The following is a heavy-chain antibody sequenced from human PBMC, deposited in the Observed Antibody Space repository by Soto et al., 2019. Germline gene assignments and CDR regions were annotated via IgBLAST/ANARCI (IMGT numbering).Heavy chain of an antibody. V-gene: IGHV1-45*02. CDR2: ITPFNGNT. D-gene: IGHD2-15*01. CDR3: ARSDCSGGSCYFDP. CDR1: GYTFTYRY. J-gene: IGHJ5*02. Sequence: ASVKVSRKASGYTFTYRYLHWVRQAPGQALEWMGWITPFNGNTNYAQKFQDRVTITRDRSMSTAYKELSSLRSEVTAMYYCARSDCSGGSCYFDPWGQGTLVTVSS.